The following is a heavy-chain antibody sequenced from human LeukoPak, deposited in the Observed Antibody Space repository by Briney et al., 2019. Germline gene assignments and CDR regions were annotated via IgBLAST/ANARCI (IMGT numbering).Heavy chain of an antibody. Sequence: PSETLSLTCAVYGGSFSGYYWSWIRQPPGKGLEWIGEINHSGSTNYNPSLKSRVTISVDTSKNQFSLKLSSVTAADTAVYYCARSSRSEGYGDYVYYGMDVWGKGTTVTVSS. J-gene: IGHJ6*04. CDR3: ARSSRSEGYGDYVYYGMDV. CDR1: GGSFSGYY. D-gene: IGHD4-17*01. CDR2: INHSGST. V-gene: IGHV4-34*01.